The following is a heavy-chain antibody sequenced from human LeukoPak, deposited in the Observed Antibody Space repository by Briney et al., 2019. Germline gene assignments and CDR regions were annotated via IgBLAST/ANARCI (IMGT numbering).Heavy chain of an antibody. CDR3: ARDQGVVVVAATGFIDY. Sequence: GGSLRLSCAASGFTFSSYWMSWVRQAPGKGLEWVANIKQDGSEKYYVDSVKGRFTISRDNAKNSLYLQMNSLRAEDTAVYYCARDQGVVVVAATGFIDYWGQGTLVTVSS. J-gene: IGHJ4*02. V-gene: IGHV3-7*01. CDR2: IKQDGSEK. D-gene: IGHD2-15*01. CDR1: GFTFSSYW.